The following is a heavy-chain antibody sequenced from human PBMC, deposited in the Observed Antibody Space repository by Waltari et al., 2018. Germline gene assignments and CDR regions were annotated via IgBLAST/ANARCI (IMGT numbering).Heavy chain of an antibody. CDR3: AKSRGFDY. D-gene: IGHD2-2*01. J-gene: IGHJ4*02. Sequence: FSRYWRSWVRQTPGKGLEWVANRKQDGSEKYYVDSVKGRFTISRDNAKNSLYLQMNSLRAEDTAVYYCAKSRGFDYWGQGTLVTVSS. CDR1: FSRYW. V-gene: IGHV3-7*01. CDR2: RKQDGSEK.